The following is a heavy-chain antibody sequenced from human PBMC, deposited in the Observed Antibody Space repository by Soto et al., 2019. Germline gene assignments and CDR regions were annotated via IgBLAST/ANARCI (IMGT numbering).Heavy chain of an antibody. D-gene: IGHD6-19*01. Sequence: QVQLVQSGAEVKKPGSSVKVSCKASGGTFSSYTISWVRQAPGQGLEWMGRIIPILGIANYAQKFQGRVTITADKPTSTADMELSSLRSENTAVYYCASESYSSGKRLFDYWGQGTLVTVSS. CDR3: ASESYSSGKRLFDY. V-gene: IGHV1-69*02. CDR1: GGTFSSYT. J-gene: IGHJ4*02. CDR2: IIPILGIA.